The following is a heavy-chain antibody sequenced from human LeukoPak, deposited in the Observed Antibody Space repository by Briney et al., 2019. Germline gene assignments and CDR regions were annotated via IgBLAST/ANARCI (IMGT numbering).Heavy chain of an antibody. CDR1: GGSVSSGSYY. CDR2: IYYSGST. J-gene: IGHJ5*02. V-gene: IGHV4-61*01. Sequence: SETLSLTCTVSGGSVSSGSYYWSWVRQPPGRGLGWIGYIYYSGSTNYNPSRKSRVTISVDTSKNQFSLKLSSVTAADTAVYYCARAPGGDYDNWFDPWGQGTLVTVSS. CDR3: ARAPGGDYDNWFDP. D-gene: IGHD4-17*01.